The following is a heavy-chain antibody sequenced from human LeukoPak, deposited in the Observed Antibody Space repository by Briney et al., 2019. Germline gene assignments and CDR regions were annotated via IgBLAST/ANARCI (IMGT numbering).Heavy chain of an antibody. CDR1: GFTFSSYE. CDR2: ISSSGSTI. V-gene: IGHV3-48*03. CDR3: ARVFSYYYDSSDPSMV. Sequence: GGSLRLSCAASGFTFSSYEMNWVRQAPGKGLGWVSYISSSGSTIYYADSVKGRFTISRDNAKNSLYLQMNSLRAENTAVYYCARVFSYYYDSSDPSMVWGQGTMVTVSS. D-gene: IGHD3-22*01. J-gene: IGHJ3*01.